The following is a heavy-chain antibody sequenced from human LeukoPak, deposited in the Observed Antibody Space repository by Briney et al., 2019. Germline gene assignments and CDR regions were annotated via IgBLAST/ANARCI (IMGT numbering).Heavy chain of an antibody. CDR2: LTSSSTDI. V-gene: IGHV3-48*01. CDR3: ARASTVHVVGARSSVDY. CDR1: GFPFSTYR. J-gene: IGHJ4*02. D-gene: IGHD1-26*01. Sequence: GGSLRLSCAASGFPFSTYRMNWVRQAPGKGLEWVSYLTSSSTDIHYADSVRGRFTISRDNAKSSLYLQMNSLRAEDTAVYYCARASTVHVVGARSSVDYWGQGTLVTVSS.